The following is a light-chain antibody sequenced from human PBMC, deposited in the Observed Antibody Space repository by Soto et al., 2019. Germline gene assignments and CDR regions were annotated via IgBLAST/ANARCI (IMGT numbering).Light chain of an antibody. Sequence: QSALTQPASASGSPGQSVTFSCTGTSSDVGGYDSVSWYQQHPGKVPKLMIYEVSKRPSGVPDRFSGSKSGNTASLTVSGLQADDEAEYYCSSYAGSNTLVFGGGTKVTVL. CDR3: SSYAGSNTLV. V-gene: IGLV2-8*01. CDR2: EVS. J-gene: IGLJ3*02. CDR1: SSDVGGYDS.